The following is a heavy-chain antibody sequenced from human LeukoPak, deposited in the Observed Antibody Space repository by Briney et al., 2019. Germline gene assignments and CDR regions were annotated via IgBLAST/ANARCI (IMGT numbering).Heavy chain of an antibody. V-gene: IGHV1-69*05. J-gene: IGHJ4*02. CDR2: IIPIFGTA. CDR1: GGTFGSYA. CDR3: ARENARVGYRYVYFDY. Sequence: SVKVSCKASGGTFGSYAISWVRQAPGQGLEWMGRIIPIFGTANYAQKFQGRVTITTDESTSTAYMELSSLRSEDTAVYYCARENARVGYRYVYFDYWGQGTLVTVSS. D-gene: IGHD5-18*01.